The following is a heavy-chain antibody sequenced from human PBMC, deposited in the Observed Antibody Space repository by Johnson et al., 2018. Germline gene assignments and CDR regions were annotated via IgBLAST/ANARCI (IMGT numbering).Heavy chain of an antibody. CDR1: GGSISSSGYY. V-gene: IGHV4-39*01. D-gene: IGHD3-22*01. J-gene: IGHJ6*02. Sequence: QVQLQESGPGLVKPSETLSLTCTVSGGSISSSGYYWGWIRQPPGKGLEWIGSLYYSGSTYYNPSLKSRVTISVDTSKNQYSLKLSSVTAAETAVYYCPTQPNPRIDSSGSHGPCVWGQGTTVTVSS. CDR3: PTQPNPRIDSSGSHGPCV. CDR2: LYYSGST.